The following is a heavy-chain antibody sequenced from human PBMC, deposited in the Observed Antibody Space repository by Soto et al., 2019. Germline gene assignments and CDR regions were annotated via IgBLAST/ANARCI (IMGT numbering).Heavy chain of an antibody. J-gene: IGHJ4*02. CDR3: ARATRHYYESRIHYYFDY. V-gene: IGHV1-18*04. Sequence: QVQLVQSGAEVKKPGASVKVSCKASGYTFTSYGISWVRQAPGQGLEWMGWISAYNGNTNYAQKLQGRVTMTTDTSTSTAYMELRSLRSDDTAVYYCARATRHYYESRIHYYFDYWGQGTLVTVSS. CDR1: GYTFTSYG. D-gene: IGHD3-22*01. CDR2: ISAYNGNT.